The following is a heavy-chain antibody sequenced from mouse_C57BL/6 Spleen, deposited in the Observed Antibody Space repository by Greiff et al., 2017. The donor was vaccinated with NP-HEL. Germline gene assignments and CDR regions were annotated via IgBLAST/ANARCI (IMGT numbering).Heavy chain of an antibody. CDR3: AREGNYGSSGFAY. J-gene: IGHJ3*01. V-gene: IGHV3-6*01. Sequence: DVKLVESGPGLVKPSQSLSLTCSVTGYSITSGYYWYWIRQFPGNILEWMGYISYDGSNNYNPSLKNRISITRDTSKNQFFLKLNSVTTEDTATYYCAREGNYGSSGFAYWGQGTLVTVSA. CDR2: ISYDGSN. CDR1: GYSITSGYY. D-gene: IGHD1-1*01.